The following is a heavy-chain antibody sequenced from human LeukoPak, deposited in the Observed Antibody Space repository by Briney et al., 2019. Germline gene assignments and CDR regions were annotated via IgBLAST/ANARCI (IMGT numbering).Heavy chain of an antibody. Sequence: GGSLRLSCAASGFTFRNYDMHWVRQASGKGLEWVSAIDTAGDRSYPVSVKGRFTISRENAQNSLFLQMNNLRAEDAAVYYCARVGSLYDASYSYYLDVWGKGTRVTVSS. CDR2: IDTAGDR. V-gene: IGHV3-13*01. CDR1: GFTFRNYD. CDR3: ARVGSLYDASYSYYLDV. J-gene: IGHJ6*03. D-gene: IGHD2/OR15-2a*01.